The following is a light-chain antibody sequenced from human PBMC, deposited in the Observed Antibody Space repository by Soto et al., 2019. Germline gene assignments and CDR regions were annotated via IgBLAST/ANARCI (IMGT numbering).Light chain of an antibody. Sequence: DIPMTQSPSSVSASVGDRVTITCRASQRISNWVAWYQQKPGKAPQFLIYAGSTLQNGVPSRFCGSGSGTDFTLTISSLQPEDFATYYCQQGDSLPFTFGPGTRVDIK. CDR3: QQGDSLPFT. CDR2: AGS. CDR1: QRISNW. J-gene: IGKJ3*01. V-gene: IGKV1-12*02.